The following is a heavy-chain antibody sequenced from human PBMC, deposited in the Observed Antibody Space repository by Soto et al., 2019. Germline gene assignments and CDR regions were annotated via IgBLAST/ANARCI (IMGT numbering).Heavy chain of an antibody. D-gene: IGHD2-15*01. CDR3: AKVYCSGGSCYYRQYYFDY. V-gene: IGHV3-30*18. Sequence: GSLRLSCAASGFTFSSYGMHWVRQAPGKGLEWVAVISYDGSNKYYADSVKGRFTISRDNSKNTLYLQMNSLRAEDTAVYYCAKVYCSGGSCYYRQYYFDYWGQGTLVTVSS. CDR1: GFTFSSYG. CDR2: ISYDGSNK. J-gene: IGHJ4*02.